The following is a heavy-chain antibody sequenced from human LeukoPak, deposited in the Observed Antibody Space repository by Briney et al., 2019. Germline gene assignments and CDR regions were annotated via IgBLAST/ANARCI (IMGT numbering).Heavy chain of an antibody. V-gene: IGHV3-11*04. Sequence: GGSLRLSCAASGFTFSDYYMSWIRQAPGKGLEWVSYISSSGSTIYYADSVKGRFTISRDNAKNSLYLQMNSLRAEDTAVYYCASPYYDFWSGYHMIPRPSPLFDYWGQGTLVTVSS. D-gene: IGHD3-3*01. CDR1: GFTFSDYY. CDR2: ISSSGSTI. CDR3: ASPYYDFWSGYHMIPRPSPLFDY. J-gene: IGHJ4*02.